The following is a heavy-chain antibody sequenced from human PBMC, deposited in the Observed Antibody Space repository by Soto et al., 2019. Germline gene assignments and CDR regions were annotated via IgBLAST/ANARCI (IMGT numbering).Heavy chain of an antibody. D-gene: IGHD4-17*01. J-gene: IGHJ5*02. CDR2: IYPSDSNT. CDR3: ARHGFYGDYSSNYFDP. Sequence: EVQLVQSGAEVRKPGESLKISCQGSGYNFANYWIAWVRQMPGKGLEYMGIIYPSDSNTRYSPSFQGQVTISADKSISTAYLQWSSLKASDTAIYYCARHGFYGDYSSNYFDPWGQGTLVTVSS. V-gene: IGHV5-51*01. CDR1: GYNFANYW.